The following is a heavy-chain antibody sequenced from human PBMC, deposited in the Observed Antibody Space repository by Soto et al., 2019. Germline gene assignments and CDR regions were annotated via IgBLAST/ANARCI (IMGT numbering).Heavy chain of an antibody. CDR1: GGSISSYY. CDR2: IYYSGST. J-gene: IGHJ4*02. V-gene: IGHV4-59*01. CDR3: AIGKGELPFFDY. D-gene: IGHD1-26*01. Sequence: SETLSLTCTVSGGSISSYYWSWIRQPPGKGLEWIGYIYYSGSTNYNPSLKSRVTISVDTSKNQFSLKLSSVTAADTAVYYCAIGKGELPFFDYWGQGTLVTVSS.